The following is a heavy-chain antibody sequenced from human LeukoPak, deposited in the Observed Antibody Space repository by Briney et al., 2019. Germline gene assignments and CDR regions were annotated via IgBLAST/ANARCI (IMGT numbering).Heavy chain of an antibody. CDR1: GFTISSKY. V-gene: IGHV3-53*04. D-gene: IGHD3-22*01. J-gene: IGHJ4*02. CDR3: ARHYFDSSGYHYSFDY. Sequence: PGGSLRLSCAASGFTISSKYMSWVRQAPGKGLEWVSVIYSGGSTYYAPSVRGRFTISRHNSKNTLYLQMTSLRAEDTAVYYCARHYFDSSGYHYSFDYWGQGTLVTVSS. CDR2: IYSGGST.